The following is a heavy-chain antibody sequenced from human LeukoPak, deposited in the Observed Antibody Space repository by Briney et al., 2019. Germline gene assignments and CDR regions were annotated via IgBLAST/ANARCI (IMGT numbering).Heavy chain of an antibody. CDR1: GGSFSGYY. Sequence: SETLSLTCAVYGGSFSGYYWSWIRQPPGKGLEWIGEINHSGSTNYNPSLKSRVTISVDTSKNQFSLKLSSVTAADTAVYYCARSGSSWSRAEYFQHWGQGTLVTVSS. J-gene: IGHJ1*01. CDR2: INHSGST. D-gene: IGHD6-13*01. V-gene: IGHV4-34*01. CDR3: ARSGSSWSRAEYFQH.